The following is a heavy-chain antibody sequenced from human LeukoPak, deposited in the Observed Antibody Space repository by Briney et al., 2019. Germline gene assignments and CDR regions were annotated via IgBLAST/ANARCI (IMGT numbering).Heavy chain of an antibody. V-gene: IGHV4-59*12. CDR3: ARERSVVDY. D-gene: IGHD2-15*01. CDR2: IYYSGST. J-gene: IGHJ4*02. CDR1: GGSISSYY. Sequence: PSETLSLTCTVSGGSISSYYWSWIRQPPGKGLEWIGYIYYSGSTNYNPSLKSRVTISVDTSKNQFSLKLSSVTAADTAVYYCARERSVVDYWGQGTLVTVSS.